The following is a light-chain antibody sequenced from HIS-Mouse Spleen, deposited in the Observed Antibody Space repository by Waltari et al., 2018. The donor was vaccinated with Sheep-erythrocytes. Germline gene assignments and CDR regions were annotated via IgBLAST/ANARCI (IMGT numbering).Light chain of an antibody. CDR2: DAS. CDR1: KGISSA. Sequence: AIQLTQSPSSLSASVGDRVTITCRARKGISSALAWYQQKPGKAPKHLIYDASRLESAVPSRFSGSGSGTDFTLNISSLQPEDFAPYYSQQFNSYPNTFGGGTKVEIK. J-gene: IGKJ4*01. V-gene: IGKV1-13*02. CDR3: QQFNSYPNT.